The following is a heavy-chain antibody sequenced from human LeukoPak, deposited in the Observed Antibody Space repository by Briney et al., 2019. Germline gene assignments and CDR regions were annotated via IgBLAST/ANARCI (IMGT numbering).Heavy chain of an antibody. CDR2: IYHSGST. CDR1: GGSISSGDYY. V-gene: IGHV4-30-2*01. Sequence: SETLSLTCTVSGGSISSGDYYWSWIRQPPGKGLEWIGYIYHSGSTYYNPSLKSRVTISVDRSKNQFSLKLSSVTAADTAVYYCARAPRDMEDDAFDIWGQGTMVTVSS. J-gene: IGHJ3*02. CDR3: ARAPRDMEDDAFDI. D-gene: IGHD5-24*01.